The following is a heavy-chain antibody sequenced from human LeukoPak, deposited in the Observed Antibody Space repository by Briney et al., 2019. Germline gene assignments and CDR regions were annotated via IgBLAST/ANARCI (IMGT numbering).Heavy chain of an antibody. CDR3: ARDPWYYYDSSGYYYYYGMDV. Sequence: GASVKVSCKASGYTFTSYGISWVRQAPGQGLEWMGWISAYNGNTNYAQKLQGRVTMTTDTSTSTAYMELRSLRSDDTAVYYCARDPWYYYDSSGYYYYYGMDVWGQGTTVTVPS. D-gene: IGHD3-22*01. V-gene: IGHV1-18*01. CDR2: ISAYNGNT. CDR1: GYTFTSYG. J-gene: IGHJ6*02.